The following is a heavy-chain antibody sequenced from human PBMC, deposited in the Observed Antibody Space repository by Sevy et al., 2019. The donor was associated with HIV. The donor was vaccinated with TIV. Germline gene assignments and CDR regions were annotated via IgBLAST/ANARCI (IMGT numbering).Heavy chain of an antibody. J-gene: IGHJ6*02. V-gene: IGHV4-59*01. Sequence: SETLSLTCTVSGGSMSGYYLTWIRQPPGKGLEWIGYFYYSRTTNYNPSLKSRVTISVDRSKNQFSLKLNSVTAVDTAVYYCATCSPDYYYGMDVWGQGTTVTVSS. CDR2: FYYSRTT. CDR1: GGSMSGYY. D-gene: IGHD2-15*01. CDR3: ATCSPDYYYGMDV.